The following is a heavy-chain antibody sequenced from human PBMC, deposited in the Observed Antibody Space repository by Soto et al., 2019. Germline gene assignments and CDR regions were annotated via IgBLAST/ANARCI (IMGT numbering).Heavy chain of an antibody. V-gene: IGHV4-39*01. D-gene: IGHD3-16*01. J-gene: IGHJ4*02. CDR2: IYYRGNA. Sequence: QLQLQESGPGLVKPSETLSLTCSVSDDSLHSDKYYWGWIRQPPGKGLEWIGSIYYRGNAYYNPSLQTPVTIALDKSKSLFSLKLNSVTAADPAVYFCARLGGLATISYYFNFWGPGALVTVSS. CDR1: DDSLHSDKYY. CDR3: ARLGGLATISYYFNF.